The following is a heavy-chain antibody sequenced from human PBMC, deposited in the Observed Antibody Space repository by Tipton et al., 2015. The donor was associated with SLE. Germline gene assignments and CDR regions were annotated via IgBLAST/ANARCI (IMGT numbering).Heavy chain of an antibody. CDR3: ARDLVGILLYGMDV. CDR1: GLPFSSYP. CDR2: IAHNGGFQ. V-gene: IGHV3-30*04. Sequence: SLRLSCAASGLPFSSYPIHWVRQAPGRGLEWVAVIAHNGGFQHYADSVKGRFTISRDNSKNTLYLQMNSLRAEDTAVYYCARDLVGILLYGMDVWGQGTTVTVSS. J-gene: IGHJ6*02. D-gene: IGHD2-15*01.